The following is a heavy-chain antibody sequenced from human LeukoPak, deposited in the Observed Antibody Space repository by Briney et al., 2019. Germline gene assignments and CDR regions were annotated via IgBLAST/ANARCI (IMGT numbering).Heavy chain of an antibody. Sequence: GSLRLSCAASGFTLSSYWMSWVRQAPGKGLEWVANIRQDGSVQNYVDSVKGRFTISRDNPKNSVYLQMSSLRAEDTAVYYCLVTTRSRGFDYWGQGTLATVSS. J-gene: IGHJ4*02. V-gene: IGHV3-7*01. CDR2: IRQDGSVQ. CDR1: GFTLSSYW. D-gene: IGHD1/OR15-1a*01. CDR3: LVTTRSRGFDY.